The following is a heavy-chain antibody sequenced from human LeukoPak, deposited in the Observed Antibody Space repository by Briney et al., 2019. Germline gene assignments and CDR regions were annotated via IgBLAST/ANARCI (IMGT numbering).Heavy chain of an antibody. CDR3: GSSGSDTRFDY. CDR2: IYSGGTT. Sequence: PGGSLRLSCAASGFTVSSNHMSWVRRAPGKGLEWASIIYSGGTTYYADSVKGRFTISRDNSKNMLFLQMNSLRAEDTAVYYCGSSGSDTRFDYWGQGTLVTVSS. CDR1: GFTVSSNH. J-gene: IGHJ4*02. D-gene: IGHD3-10*01. V-gene: IGHV3-53*01.